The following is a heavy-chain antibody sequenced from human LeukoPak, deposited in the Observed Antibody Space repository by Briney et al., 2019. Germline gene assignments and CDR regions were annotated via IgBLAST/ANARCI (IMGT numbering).Heavy chain of an antibody. D-gene: IGHD1-26*01. CDR2: IYYNGNT. J-gene: IGHJ6*02. Sequence: SETLSLTCSVSDGSINSYYWNWIRRPPGKGLEWIGYIYYNGNTNYSPSLKSRVTMSVDTSKNLFSLKVSSVTAADTAVYYCARGRSNYYVMDVWGQGTTVTVSS. V-gene: IGHV4-59*01. CDR1: DGSINSYY. CDR3: ARGRSNYYVMDV.